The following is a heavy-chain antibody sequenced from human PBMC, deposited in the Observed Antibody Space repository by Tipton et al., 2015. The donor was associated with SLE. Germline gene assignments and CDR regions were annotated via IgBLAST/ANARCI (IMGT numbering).Heavy chain of an antibody. CDR3: ARDKGTFPGYYYGMDV. V-gene: IGHV3-7*01. J-gene: IGHJ6*02. CDR2: IKQDGSEK. CDR1: GFTFSSFW. Sequence: GSLRLSCAASGFTFSSFWMTWVRQAPGKGLEWVANIKQDGSEKYYVDSVKGRFTISRDNAKNSLYLEMNSLRAEDTAVYYCARDKGTFPGYYYGMDVWGQGTAVTVSS. D-gene: IGHD1-1*01.